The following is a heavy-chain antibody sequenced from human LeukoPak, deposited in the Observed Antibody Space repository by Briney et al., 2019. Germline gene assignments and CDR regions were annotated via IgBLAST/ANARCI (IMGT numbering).Heavy chain of an antibody. V-gene: IGHV1-18*01. D-gene: IGHD6-13*01. CDR3: ARAIRSWSHNWFDP. CDR1: GYTFTSYG. CDR2: ISAYNGNT. J-gene: IGHJ5*02. Sequence: ASVKVSCKASGYTFTSYGISWVRQAPGQGLEWMGWISAYNGNTNYAQKLQGRVTMTTDTSTSTAYMELRSLRSDDTAVYYCARAIRSWSHNWFDPWGQGTLVTVSS.